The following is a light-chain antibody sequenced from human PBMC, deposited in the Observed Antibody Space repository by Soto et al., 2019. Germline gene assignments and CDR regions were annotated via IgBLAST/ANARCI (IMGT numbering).Light chain of an antibody. V-gene: IGKV3-15*01. Sequence: EIVMTQSPATLSVSPGERATLSCRASQSVSSNLAWYQQKPGQAPRLLIYGASTRATGIPARFSGSGSGTEFTLTISSLQSEDFAGYYCQPYNNWPPMYTFGQGTKLEIK. CDR2: GAS. J-gene: IGKJ2*01. CDR3: QPYNNWPPMYT. CDR1: QSVSSN.